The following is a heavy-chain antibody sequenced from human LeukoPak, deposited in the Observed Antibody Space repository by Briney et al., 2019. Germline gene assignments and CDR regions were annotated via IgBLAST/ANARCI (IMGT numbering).Heavy chain of an antibody. V-gene: IGHV3-30*14. CDR1: GFTFSSYA. CDR2: ISYDGSNK. CDR3: ATPGSGTFYSVPNFDY. Sequence: GGSLRLSCAASGFTFSSYAIHWDRQAPGKGLEWVAVISYDGSNKYYADSVKGRFTISRDNSQSALYLQMNSLRPEDTAVYYCATPGSGTFYSVPNFDYWGQGTLVTVSS. D-gene: IGHD3-10*01. J-gene: IGHJ4*02.